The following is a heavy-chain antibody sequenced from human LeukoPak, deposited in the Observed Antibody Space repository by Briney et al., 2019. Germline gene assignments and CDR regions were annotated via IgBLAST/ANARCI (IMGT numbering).Heavy chain of an antibody. J-gene: IGHJ5*02. CDR1: GGSISSGGYS. CDR3: AREWVYDYGSGSLIFFAP. D-gene: IGHD3-10*01. CDR2: IYHSGST. V-gene: IGHV4-30-2*01. Sequence: SQTLSLTCAVSGGSISSGGYSWSWIRQPPGKGLEWIGYIYHSGSTYYNPSLKSRVTISVDRSKNQFSLKLSSVTAADTAVYYCAREWVYDYGSGSLIFFAPWGQGTLVTVSS.